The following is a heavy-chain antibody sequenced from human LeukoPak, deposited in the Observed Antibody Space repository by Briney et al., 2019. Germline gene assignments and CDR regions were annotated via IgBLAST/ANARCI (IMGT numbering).Heavy chain of an antibody. CDR1: GFTFSSYA. Sequence: GGSLRLSCAASGFTFSSYAMSWVRQAPGKGLEWVSAISGSGGSTYYADSVKGRFTISRDNSKNTLYLQMNSLRAEDTAVYYCAGGITMIVVVRDYYYYGTDVWGQGTTVTVSS. CDR3: AGGITMIVVVRDYYYYGTDV. V-gene: IGHV3-23*01. J-gene: IGHJ6*02. D-gene: IGHD3-22*01. CDR2: ISGSGGST.